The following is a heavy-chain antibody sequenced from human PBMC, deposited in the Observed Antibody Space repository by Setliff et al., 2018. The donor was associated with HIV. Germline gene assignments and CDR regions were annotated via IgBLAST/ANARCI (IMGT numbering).Heavy chain of an antibody. D-gene: IGHD3-10*01. CDR3: ASLDGSESPYIYYYYMDV. V-gene: IGHV4-39*01. J-gene: IGHJ6*03. CDR1: GGSISSGSYY. CDR2: INYRGNT. Sequence: SETLSLTCTVSGGSISSGSYYWGWIRQPPGKGLEWIGSINYRGNTYYNPSLKSRDAISVDTSKNQSSLKLSSVTAADTAVYYCASLDGSESPYIYYYYMDVWGKGTAVTVSS.